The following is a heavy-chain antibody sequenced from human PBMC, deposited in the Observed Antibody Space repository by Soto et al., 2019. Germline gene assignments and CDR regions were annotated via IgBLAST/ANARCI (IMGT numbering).Heavy chain of an antibody. V-gene: IGHV3-7*01. CDR1: GFTFSSYW. CDR3: AGHNSGVGYDY. D-gene: IGHD6-19*01. Sequence: GGSLRLSCAASGFTFSSYWMSWVRQAPGKGLEWVANINQDGSEKYYVDSVKGRFTISRDNAKKSLYLQMNSLRAEDTAVYYCAGHNSGVGYDYWGQGTLVTVSS. J-gene: IGHJ4*02. CDR2: INQDGSEK.